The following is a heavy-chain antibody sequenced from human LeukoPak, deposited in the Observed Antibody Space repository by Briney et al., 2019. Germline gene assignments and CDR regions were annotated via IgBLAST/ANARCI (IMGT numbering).Heavy chain of an antibody. J-gene: IGHJ6*04. V-gene: IGHV4-39*01. Sequence: SETLSLTCTVSGGSISSSSYYWGWIRQPPGKGLEWIGSIYYSGSTYYNPSLKSRVTISVDTSKNQFSLKLSSVTAADTAVYYCARSSMDVWGKGTTVTISP. CDR1: GGSISSSSYY. CDR2: IYYSGST. CDR3: ARSSMDV.